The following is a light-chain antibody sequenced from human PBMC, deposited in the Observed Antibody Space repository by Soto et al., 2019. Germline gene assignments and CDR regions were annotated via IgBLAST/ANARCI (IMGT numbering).Light chain of an antibody. Sequence: DIQMTQSPSTLSASVGDSVTITCRASQNIRNWLAWYQQQPGKAPKRLIYAASSLQSGVPSRFSGSGSGTDFTLTISSLQPEDFATYYCQQSYSTPPITLGQGTRLEIK. CDR2: AAS. CDR3: QQSYSTPPIT. V-gene: IGKV1-39*01. CDR1: QNIRNW. J-gene: IGKJ5*01.